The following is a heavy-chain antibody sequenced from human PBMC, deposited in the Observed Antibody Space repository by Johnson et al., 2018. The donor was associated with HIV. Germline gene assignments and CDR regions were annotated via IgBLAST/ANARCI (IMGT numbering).Heavy chain of an antibody. CDR2: IKSKTDGGTT. CDR1: GFTFSSYG. J-gene: IGHJ3*02. V-gene: IGHV3-15*01. CDR3: TTDHYFLDALDI. Sequence: VQLVESGGGVVQPGGSLRLSCAASGFTFSSYGMHWVRQAPGKGLEWVGRIKSKTDGGTTDYAAPVKGRFTISRDDSKNTLYVQMKSLKTEDTAVYYCTTDHYFLDALDIWGQGTMVTVSS. D-gene: IGHD2/OR15-2a*01.